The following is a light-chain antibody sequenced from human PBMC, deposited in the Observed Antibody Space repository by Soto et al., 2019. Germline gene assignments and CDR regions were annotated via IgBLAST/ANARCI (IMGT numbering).Light chain of an antibody. CDR1: SSDVGGYNY. J-gene: IGLJ1*01. CDR3: SSYTSSSAWV. CDR2: EVS. Sequence: QSVLTQPASVSGSPGQSITISCTGTSSDVGGYNYVSWYQQHPGKAPKLMIYEVSNRPSGVSNRFSGSKSGNTASLTISGLQDEEEADYYCSSYTSSSAWVFGTGTKVTV. V-gene: IGLV2-14*01.